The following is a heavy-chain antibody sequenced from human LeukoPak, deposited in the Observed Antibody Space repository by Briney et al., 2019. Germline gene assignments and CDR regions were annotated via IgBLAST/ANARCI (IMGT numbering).Heavy chain of an antibody. D-gene: IGHD3-3*01. CDR1: GFTFSSYA. J-gene: IGHJ4*02. CDR2: IRGSGGST. CDR3: AKDSVRRITIFGVVIRNFDY. V-gene: IGHV3-23*01. Sequence: GGSLRLSCAASGFTFSSYAMSWVRQAPGKGLEWVSAIRGSGGSTYYADSVKGRFTISRDNSKNTLYLQMNSLRAEDTAVYYCAKDSVRRITIFGVVIRNFDYWGQGTLVTVSS.